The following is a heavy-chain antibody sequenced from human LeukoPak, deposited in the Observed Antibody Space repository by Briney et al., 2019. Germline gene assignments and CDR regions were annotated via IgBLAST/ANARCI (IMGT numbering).Heavy chain of an antibody. D-gene: IGHD6-13*01. CDR2: INPNSGGT. J-gene: IGHJ4*02. CDR3: AREMGSSSWFLSGFDY. CDR1: GYTFTGYY. Sequence: GASVKVSCKASGYTFTGYYMHWVRQAPGQGLEGMGWINPNSGGTNYAQKFQGRISMTRDTSISTAYMELSRLRSDDTAGYYCAREMGSSSWFLSGFDYWGQGTLVTVSS. V-gene: IGHV1-2*02.